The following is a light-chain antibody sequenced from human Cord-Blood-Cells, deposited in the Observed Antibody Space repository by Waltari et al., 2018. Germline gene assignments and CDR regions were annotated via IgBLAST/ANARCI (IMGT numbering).Light chain of an antibody. CDR2: AAS. J-gene: IGKJ4*01. Sequence: DIQMTQSPSSLSASVVDRVTITCRASQSISIYLNWYQQKPGKAPKLLIYAASSLQSGVPSRFSGSGSGTDFTLTISSLQPEDFATYYCQQSYSTPTFGGGTKVEIK. CDR1: QSISIY. CDR3: QQSYSTPT. V-gene: IGKV1-39*01.